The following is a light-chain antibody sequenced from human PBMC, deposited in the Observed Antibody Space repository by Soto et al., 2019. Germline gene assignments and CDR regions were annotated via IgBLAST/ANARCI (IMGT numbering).Light chain of an antibody. Sequence: DIQMTQSPSTLSASVGDRVTITCRASQSISSWLAWYQQKPGKAPKLLIYKASSLESGAPSRFSGSGSGTEFTLTINSLQPDDFATYYCQQYNSYPCTFGQGTKVEIK. CDR3: QQYNSYPCT. J-gene: IGKJ1*01. CDR1: QSISSW. V-gene: IGKV1-5*03. CDR2: KAS.